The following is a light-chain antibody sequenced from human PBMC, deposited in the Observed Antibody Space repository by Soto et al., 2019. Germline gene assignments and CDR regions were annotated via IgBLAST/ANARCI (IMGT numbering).Light chain of an antibody. CDR2: GAS. J-gene: IGKJ1*01. CDR3: QQYNNWWT. V-gene: IGKV3-15*01. CDR1: KSVSNN. Sequence: EIVMTQSPATLSVSPGERANLSCRASKSVSNNLAWYQKKPGQAPRLLIYGASTRATGIPARFSGSGSGTEFTLTISSLQSEDFAVYYCQQYNNWWTFGQGTKVELK.